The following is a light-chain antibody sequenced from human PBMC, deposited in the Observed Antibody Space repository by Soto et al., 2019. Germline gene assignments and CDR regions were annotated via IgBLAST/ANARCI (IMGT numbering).Light chain of an antibody. CDR3: QHGGKWPRT. J-gene: IGKJ2*01. CDR2: DAS. V-gene: IGKV3-11*01. CDR1: QSVSSY. Sequence: EIVLTQSPATLSLSPGERATLSCRASQSVSSYLAWYQHKPGQAPRLLIYDASNRATDIPARFSGSGSGTDFALAVCSLECDDVAVYFCQHGGKWPRTFGQGTKLEIK.